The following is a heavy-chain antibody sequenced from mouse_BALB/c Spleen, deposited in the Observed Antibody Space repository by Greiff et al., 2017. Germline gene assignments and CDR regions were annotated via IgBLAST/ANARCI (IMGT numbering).Heavy chain of an antibody. J-gene: IGHJ2*01. CDR1: GYSITSGYS. CDR3: SRKEGYGNPTYFDY. D-gene: IGHD2-10*02. V-gene: IGHV3-1*02. Sequence: EVQLQESGPDLVKPSQSLSLTCTVTGYSITSGYSWRLIRQFTGNQLEWRGYIHYSGSTNYNPSLKSRISITRDTSKNQFFLQLKSVTTEDTATYYCSRKEGYGNPTYFDYWGQGTTLTVSS. CDR2: IHYSGST.